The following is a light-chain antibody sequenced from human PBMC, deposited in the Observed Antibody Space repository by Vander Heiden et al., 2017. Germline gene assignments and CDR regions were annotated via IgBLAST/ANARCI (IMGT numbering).Light chain of an antibody. CDR2: GAS. CDR3: QQYYRSPLT. Sequence: IVLPHSPDTLSLSPGERATLSCRATQSVSSSYLAWYQQKPGQSPRLLIYGASSRAAGIPDRFSGSGSGTDFALTISRLEPEDFAVYFCQQYYRSPLTFGGGTKVEIK. J-gene: IGKJ4*01. V-gene: IGKV3-20*01. CDR1: QSVSSSY.